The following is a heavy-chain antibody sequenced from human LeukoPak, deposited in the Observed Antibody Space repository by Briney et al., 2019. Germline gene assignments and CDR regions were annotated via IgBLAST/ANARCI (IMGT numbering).Heavy chain of an antibody. CDR2: ISGSGGST. J-gene: IGHJ4*02. Sequence: GGCLRLSCAASGYTFSRYAMSGVRQAPGRGRVWVSSISGSGGSTYYADSVKGRFTISRDNSKNMLYLQMNSLRAEGTAVYYCAGERRHLVHGPHDYWGQGNRVTVS. V-gene: IGHV3-23*01. CDR1: GYTFSRYA. D-gene: IGHD6-13*01. CDR3: AGERRHLVHGPHDY.